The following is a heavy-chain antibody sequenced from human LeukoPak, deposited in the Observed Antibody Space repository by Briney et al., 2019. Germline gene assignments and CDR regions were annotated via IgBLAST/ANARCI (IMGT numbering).Heavy chain of an antibody. CDR2: IDHSGVT. J-gene: IGHJ4*02. V-gene: IGHV4-34*01. Sequence: SETLSLTCTLSNGSFRGYYWSWIRQPPGKGLEWMGEIDHSGVTNYNSSLKSRLAISIDTSKNYFSLKLNSVTAADTAVYYCARGLPTFHFGSGRGRGFDYWGQGTLVTVSS. D-gene: IGHD3-10*01. CDR3: ARGLPTFHFGSGRGRGFDY. CDR1: NGSFRGYY.